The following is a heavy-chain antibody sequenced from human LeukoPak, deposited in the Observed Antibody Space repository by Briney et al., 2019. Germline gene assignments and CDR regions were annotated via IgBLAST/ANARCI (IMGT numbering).Heavy chain of an antibody. CDR3: ARDIAVTRAWFDP. Sequence: SETLSLTCTVSGGSISSGDYYWSWIRQPPGKGLEWIGYIYYSGSNYYNPSLKSRVTISVDTSKNQFSLKLSSVTAADTAVYYCARDIAVTRAWFDPWGQGTLVTVSS. J-gene: IGHJ5*02. CDR1: GGSISSGDYY. V-gene: IGHV4-30-4*01. D-gene: IGHD6-19*01. CDR2: IYYSGSN.